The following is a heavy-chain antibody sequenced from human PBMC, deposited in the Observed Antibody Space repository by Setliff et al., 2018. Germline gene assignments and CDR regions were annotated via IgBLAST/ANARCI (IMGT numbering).Heavy chain of an antibody. J-gene: IGHJ5*02. CDR3: SRGPSKVQFDT. D-gene: IGHD4-4*01. V-gene: IGHV4-39*01. CDR2: MYYSGKT. CDR1: GGYIARSYFY. Sequence: SETLSLTCTVSGGYIARSYFYWGWIRQSPGKGLEWIGTMYYSGKTFYMPSLQSRVTISADTSTNQLSLKLSSVTATDTAVYYCSRGPSKVQFDTWGRGIPVTVSS.